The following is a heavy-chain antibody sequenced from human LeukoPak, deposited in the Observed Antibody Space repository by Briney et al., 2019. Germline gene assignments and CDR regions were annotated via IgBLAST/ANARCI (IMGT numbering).Heavy chain of an antibody. CDR3: ASGAQSDY. D-gene: IGHD4-17*01. CDR1: GFSFSTYA. J-gene: IGHJ4*02. Sequence: HAGGSLRLSCAASGFSFSTYAMSWVRHAPGKGLEWVSSINNNGNTIYYADSVKGRFTISRDNSKNPLYLQMNSLRAEDTAVYYCASGAQSDYWGQGTLVTVSS. CDR2: INNNGNTI. V-gene: IGHV3-48*03.